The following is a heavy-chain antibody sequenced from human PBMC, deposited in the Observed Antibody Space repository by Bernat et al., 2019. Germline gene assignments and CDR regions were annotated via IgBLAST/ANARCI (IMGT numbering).Heavy chain of an antibody. J-gene: IGHJ4*02. CDR3: ATLPDFWSGYYGFDY. CDR2: ISSSSSYI. CDR1: GFTFSSYS. D-gene: IGHD3-3*01. V-gene: IGHV3-21*01. Sequence: EVQLVESGGGLVQPGGSLRLSCAASGFTFSSYSMNWVRQAPGKGLEWVSSISSSSSYIYYADSVKGRFTISRDNAKNSLYLQMNSLRAEDTAVYYCATLPDFWSGYYGFDYWGQGTLVTVSS.